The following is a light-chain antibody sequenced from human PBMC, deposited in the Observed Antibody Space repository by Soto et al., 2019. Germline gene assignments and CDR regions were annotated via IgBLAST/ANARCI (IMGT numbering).Light chain of an antibody. CDR1: SSDVGGYNY. J-gene: IGLJ1*01. Sequence: QSALTQPRSVSGSPGQSVTISCTGTSSDVGGYNYVSWYQQHPGKAPKLMIYDVSNRPSGVSNRFSGSKSGNTASLTISGLQAEDEADYYCCSYAGSNTHVFGTGTKLTVL. V-gene: IGLV2-11*01. CDR3: CSYAGSNTHV. CDR2: DVS.